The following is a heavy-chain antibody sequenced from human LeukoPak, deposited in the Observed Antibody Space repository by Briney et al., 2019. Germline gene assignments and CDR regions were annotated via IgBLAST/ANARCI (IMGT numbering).Heavy chain of an antibody. J-gene: IGHJ4*02. CDR3: ARRAGIAAAGTGRDFDY. Sequence: KPSETLSLTCTVSGGSISSSSYYWGWIRQPPGKGLEWIGEINHSGSTNYNPSLKSRVTISVDTSKNQFSLKLSSVTAADTAVYYCARRAGIAAAGTGRDFDYWGQGTLVTVSS. CDR1: GGSISSSSYY. V-gene: IGHV4-39*07. D-gene: IGHD6-13*01. CDR2: INHSGST.